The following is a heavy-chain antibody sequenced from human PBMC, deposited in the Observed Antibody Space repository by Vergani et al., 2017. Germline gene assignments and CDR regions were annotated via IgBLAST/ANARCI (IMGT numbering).Heavy chain of an antibody. CDR3: ARHQGAVAGTGFDY. V-gene: IGHV4-39*01. J-gene: IGHJ4*02. D-gene: IGHD6-19*01. Sequence: QVQLQESGPGLVKPSETLSLTCTVSGGSISSSSYYWGWIRQPPGKGLEWIGSIYYSGSTYYNPSLKSRVTISVDTSKNQFSLKLSSVTAADTAVYYCARHQGAVAGTGFDYWGQGTLVTVSS. CDR1: GGSISSSSYY. CDR2: IYYSGST.